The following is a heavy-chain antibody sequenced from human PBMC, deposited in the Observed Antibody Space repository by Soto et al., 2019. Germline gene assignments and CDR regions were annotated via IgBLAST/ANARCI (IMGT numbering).Heavy chain of an antibody. D-gene: IGHD3-10*01. V-gene: IGHV3-30*18. CDR3: AKDFYGSGSYVDV. CDR2: ISYDGSNK. CDR1: GFTFSSYG. J-gene: IGHJ6*02. Sequence: GGSLRLSCAASGFTFSSYGMHWVRQAPGKGLEWVAVISYDGSNKYYADSVKGRFTISRDNSKNTLYLQMNSLRAEDTAVYYCAKDFYGSGSYVDVWGQGTTVTVS.